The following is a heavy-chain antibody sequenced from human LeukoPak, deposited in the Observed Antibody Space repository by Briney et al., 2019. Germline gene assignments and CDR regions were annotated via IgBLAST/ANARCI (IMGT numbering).Heavy chain of an antibody. CDR3: ARGSSEFDY. J-gene: IGHJ4*02. Sequence: QAGGSLRLSCAASGFIFSCCGLHWVRQAPGKGLEWVAVIWADGSNKYYADSVKGRFTISRDNSKNTLYLQMNSLRAEDTAVYYCARGSSEFDYWGQGTLVTVSS. CDR2: IWADGSNK. CDR1: GFIFSCCG. V-gene: IGHV3-30*19. D-gene: IGHD2-15*01.